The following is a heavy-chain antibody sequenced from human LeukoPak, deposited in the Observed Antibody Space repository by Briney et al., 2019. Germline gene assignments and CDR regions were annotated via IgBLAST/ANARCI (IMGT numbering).Heavy chain of an antibody. V-gene: IGHV1-2*02. Sequence: ASVKVSCKASGYTFSGYHMHWVREAPGHGLEWMGWINPNSGDTKYAQNFRGRVTMTRDTSLSTAYMDLSRLRSDDTALYYCARARKTRNIYGDYVFLFDYWGQGTLVTVSS. D-gene: IGHD4-17*01. CDR3: ARARKTRNIYGDYVFLFDY. CDR1: GYTFSGYH. J-gene: IGHJ4*02. CDR2: INPNSGDT.